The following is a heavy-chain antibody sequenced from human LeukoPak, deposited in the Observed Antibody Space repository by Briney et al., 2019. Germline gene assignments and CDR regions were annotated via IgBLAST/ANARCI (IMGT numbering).Heavy chain of an antibody. D-gene: IGHD2/OR15-2a*01. Sequence: APVKVSCKASGGTFSNYAITWVRQAPGQGFEFMGRIVPILDITNYAQKFQGRVTITADRSTTTAYMELSSLRSDDTAVYYCATEIGGGAYYFDSWGQGTLVTVSS. CDR2: IVPILDIT. CDR3: ATEIGGGAYYFDS. CDR1: GGTFSNYA. J-gene: IGHJ4*02. V-gene: IGHV1-69*04.